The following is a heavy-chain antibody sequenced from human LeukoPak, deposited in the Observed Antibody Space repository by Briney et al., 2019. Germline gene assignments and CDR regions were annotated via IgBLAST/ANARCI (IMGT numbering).Heavy chain of an antibody. CDR3: ASRAGSPGGYYGMDV. CDR1: GYSFTSYC. D-gene: IGHD3-10*01. V-gene: IGHV5-51*01. CDR2: IYPGDSDT. J-gene: IGHJ6*02. Sequence: GGSLKISCKGSGYSFTSYCIGWVRQMPGKGLEWMGIIYPGDSDTRYSPSFQGQVTISADKSISTAYLQWSSLKASDTAMYYCASRAGSPGGYYGMDVWGQGTTVTVSS.